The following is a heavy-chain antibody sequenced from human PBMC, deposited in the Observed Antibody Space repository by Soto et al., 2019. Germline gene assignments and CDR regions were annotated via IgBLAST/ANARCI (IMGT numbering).Heavy chain of an antibody. CDR2: ISGSGGST. J-gene: IGHJ4*02. CDR3: AKEVEMAPYYFDY. Sequence: GGSLRLSFAASGFTFSSYAMSWVRQAPGKGLEWVSVISGSGGSTYYADSVKGRFTISRDNSKNTLYLQMNSLRAEDTAVYYCAKEVEMAPYYFDYWGQGTLVTVSS. V-gene: IGHV3-23*01. D-gene: IGHD2-15*01. CDR1: GFTFSSYA.